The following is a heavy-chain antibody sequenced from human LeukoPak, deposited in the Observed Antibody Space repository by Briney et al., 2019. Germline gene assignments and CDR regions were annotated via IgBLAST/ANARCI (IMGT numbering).Heavy chain of an antibody. CDR2: ISFDGSQK. CDR3: VNRGDYDYVWGSYRLYY. J-gene: IGHJ4*02. D-gene: IGHD3-16*02. V-gene: IGHV3-33*01. Sequence: GRSLRLSCAASGFTFSNYGMHWVRQAPGKGLEWVALISFDGSQKYYADSVKGRFTISRDNSKSTVYLQMNSLRVEDAAVYYCVNRGDYDYVWGSYRLYYWGQGTLVTVSS. CDR1: GFTFSNYG.